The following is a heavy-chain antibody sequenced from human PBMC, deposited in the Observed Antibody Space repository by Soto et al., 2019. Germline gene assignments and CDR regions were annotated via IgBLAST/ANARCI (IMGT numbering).Heavy chain of an antibody. D-gene: IGHD3-22*01. CDR1: GGSITPYY. CDR2: IYFAGTT. J-gene: IGHJ4*02. V-gene: IGHV4-59*08. CDR3: ARLGGYYQALDS. Sequence: QVQLQESGPGLVRPSETLSLTCNVSGGSITPYYWSWIRQPPGKGLEWIGYIYFAGTTTYNPSLKSRVTLSVDTSENQFSLKLTSVTAADPAVYYCARLGGYYQALDSWGQGTLVTVSS.